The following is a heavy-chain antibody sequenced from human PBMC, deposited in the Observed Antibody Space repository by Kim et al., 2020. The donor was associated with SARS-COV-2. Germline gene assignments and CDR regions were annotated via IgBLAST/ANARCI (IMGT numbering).Heavy chain of an antibody. J-gene: IGHJ5*02. Sequence: SETLSLTCTVSGGSISSSSYYWGWIRQPPGKGLEWIGSIYYSGSTYYNPSLKIRVTISVDTSKNQFSLKLSSVTAADTAVYYCAREVDTAMAYNWFDPWGQGTLVTVSS. CDR3: AREVDTAMAYNWFDP. CDR1: GGSISSSSYY. V-gene: IGHV4-39*02. CDR2: IYYSGST. D-gene: IGHD5-18*01.